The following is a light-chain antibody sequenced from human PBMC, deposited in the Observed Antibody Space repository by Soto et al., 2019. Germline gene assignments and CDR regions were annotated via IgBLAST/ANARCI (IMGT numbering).Light chain of an antibody. CDR2: EAS. J-gene: IGKJ2*01. Sequence: DIQMTQSPSTLSASVGDRVTITCRASQSIGAWLAWYQQKPGKAPKLLIYEASTLAIGVPSRFSGSGSGTEFTLTISSLQTDDFATYYCQRYSFYAHTFGQGTKVEMK. V-gene: IGKV1-5*01. CDR3: QRYSFYAHT. CDR1: QSIGAW.